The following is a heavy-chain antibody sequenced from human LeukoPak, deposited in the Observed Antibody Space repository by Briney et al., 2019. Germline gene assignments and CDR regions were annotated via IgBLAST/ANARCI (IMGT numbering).Heavy chain of an antibody. CDR2: IYYSGST. V-gene: IGHV4-59*01. CDR1: GGSISSYY. CDR3: ARARESRIAVAESYFDY. J-gene: IGHJ4*02. Sequence: SETLSLTCTVSGGSISSYYWSWIRQPPGKGLEWIGYIYYSGSTNYNPSLKSRVTISVDTSKNQFSLKLSSVTAADTAVYYCARARESRIAVAESYFDYWGQGTLVTVSS. D-gene: IGHD6-19*01.